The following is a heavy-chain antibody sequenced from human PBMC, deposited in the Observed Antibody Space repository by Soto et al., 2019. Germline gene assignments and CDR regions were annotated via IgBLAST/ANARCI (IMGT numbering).Heavy chain of an antibody. Sequence: GGSLRLSCAASGFTFGIYAMSWVRQAPGKGLEWVSSISSRSDIYYADSVKGRFTISRDNAKNSVSLQMNSLRAEDTAVYYCAREYTAWPLAYGLDVWGQGTTVTVSS. V-gene: IGHV3-21*01. D-gene: IGHD2-2*02. CDR1: GFTFGIYA. CDR3: AREYTAWPLAYGLDV. CDR2: ISSRSDI. J-gene: IGHJ6*02.